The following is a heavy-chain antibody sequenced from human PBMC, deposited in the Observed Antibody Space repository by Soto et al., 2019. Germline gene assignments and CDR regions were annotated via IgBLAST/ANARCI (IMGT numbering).Heavy chain of an antibody. CDR1: GYNSTSYW. Sequence: GESLKISGKGSGYNSTSYWIGWVRQMPGKGLEWMGIIYPGDSDTRYSPSFQGQVTISADKSISTAYLQWSSLKASDTAMYYCARAEYDFWSGFYYFDYWGQGTLVTVSS. D-gene: IGHD3-3*01. CDR2: IYPGDSDT. J-gene: IGHJ4*02. CDR3: ARAEYDFWSGFYYFDY. V-gene: IGHV5-51*01.